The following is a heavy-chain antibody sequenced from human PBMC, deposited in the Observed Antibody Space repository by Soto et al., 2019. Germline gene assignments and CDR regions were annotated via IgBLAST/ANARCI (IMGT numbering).Heavy chain of an antibody. CDR2: ISWNSGST. CDR3: ARDTDSDTWNDPFDY. D-gene: IGHD1-1*01. V-gene: IGHV3-9*01. J-gene: IGHJ4*02. Sequence: DVQLVESGGGLVQPGRSLRLSCAASGFIFDDFAMHWVRQAPGKGLEWVSGISWNSGSTDYAASVKGRFIISRDNARNSLYLQMNSLSPEDTALYYCARDTDSDTWNDPFDYWGQGALVIVS. CDR1: GFIFDDFA.